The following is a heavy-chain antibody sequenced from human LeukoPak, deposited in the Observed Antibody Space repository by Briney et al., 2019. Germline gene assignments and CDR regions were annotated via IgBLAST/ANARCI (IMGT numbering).Heavy chain of an antibody. CDR1: GGSISSGSYY. CDR2: IYTSGST. CDR3: AAIPIDFWSGYYTPDYFDY. J-gene: IGHJ4*02. Sequence: SQTLSLTCTVSGGSISSGSYYWSWIRQPAGKGLEWIGRIYTSGSTNYNPSLKSRVTISVDTSKNQFSLKLSSVTAADTAVYYCAAIPIDFWSGYYTPDYFDYWGQGTLVTVSS. V-gene: IGHV4-61*02. D-gene: IGHD3-3*01.